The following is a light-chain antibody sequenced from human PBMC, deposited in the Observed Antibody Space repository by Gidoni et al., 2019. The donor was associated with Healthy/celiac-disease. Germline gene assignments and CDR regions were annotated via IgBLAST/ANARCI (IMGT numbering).Light chain of an antibody. J-gene: IGKJ1*01. Sequence: DIVMTQSPDSLAVSLGERATINCKSSQSVLYSSNNKNYLTCYQQKPGQPPKLLIYWASTRESGVPDRFSGSGSGKDFTLTISSLQAEDVAVYYGQQYYSTPRTFGQGTKVEIK. CDR2: WAS. V-gene: IGKV4-1*01. CDR1: QSVLYSSNNKNY. CDR3: QQYYSTPRT.